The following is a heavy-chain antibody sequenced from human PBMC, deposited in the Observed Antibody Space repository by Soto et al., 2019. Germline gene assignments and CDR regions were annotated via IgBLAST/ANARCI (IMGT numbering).Heavy chain of an antibody. V-gene: IGHV4-39*07. J-gene: IGHJ5*02. CDR1: GGSISSSSYY. Sequence: SETLSLTCTVSGGSISSSSYYWGWIRQPPGKGLEWIGNIYYSGSTYYNPSLKSRVTISVDTSKNQFSLKLSSVTAADTAVYYCARARLSRSWWFDPWGQGTLVTVSS. CDR3: ARARLSRSWWFDP. D-gene: IGHD3-10*01. CDR2: IYYSGST.